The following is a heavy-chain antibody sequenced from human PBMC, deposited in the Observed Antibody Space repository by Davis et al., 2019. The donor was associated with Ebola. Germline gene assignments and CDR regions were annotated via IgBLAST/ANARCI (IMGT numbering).Heavy chain of an antibody. D-gene: IGHD6-19*01. CDR1: GFTFSSYG. V-gene: IGHV3-30*18. CDR2: ISYDGSNK. CDR3: AKGSIAEALFDY. Sequence: GGSLRLSCAASGFTFSSYGMHWVRQAPGKGLEWVAVISYDGSNKYYADSMKGRFTISRDTSKNTLYLQVNSLRAEDTAVYYCAKGSIAEALFDYWGQGTLVTVSS. J-gene: IGHJ4*02.